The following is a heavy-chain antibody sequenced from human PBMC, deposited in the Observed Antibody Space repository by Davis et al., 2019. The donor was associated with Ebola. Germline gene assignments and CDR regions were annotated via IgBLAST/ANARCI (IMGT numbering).Heavy chain of an antibody. J-gene: IGHJ5*02. CDR2: ISSSSSTI. D-gene: IGHD2-15*01. V-gene: IGHV3-48*02. CDR1: GFTFSNYN. CDR3: ARFVVVVAATMSSWFDP. Sequence: PGGSLRLSCAASGFTFSNYNMNWVRQAPGKGLEWVSYISSSSSTIYYADSVKGRFTISRDNAKNSLYLQMNSLRDEDTAVYYCARFVVVVAATMSSWFDPWGQGTLVTVSS.